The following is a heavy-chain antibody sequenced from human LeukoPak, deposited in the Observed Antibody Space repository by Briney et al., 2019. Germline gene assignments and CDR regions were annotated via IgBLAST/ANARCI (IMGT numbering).Heavy chain of an antibody. CDR1: GFTFSTYD. D-gene: IGHD2-21*01. CDR2: IGTIGDT. J-gene: IGHJ6*03. Sequence: QPGGSLRLSCAASGFTFSTYDMHWVRQVSGKGLEWVSSIGTIGDTFYPGSGKGRFTISRENAKNSLYLQMNGLRAGDTAVYYCARATVIGNAPVPGYMDVWGKGTTVTVSS. CDR3: ARATVIGNAPVPGYMDV. V-gene: IGHV3-13*01.